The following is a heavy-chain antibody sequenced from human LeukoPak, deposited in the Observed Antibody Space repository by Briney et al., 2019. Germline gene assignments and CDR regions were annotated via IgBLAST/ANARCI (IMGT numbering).Heavy chain of an antibody. J-gene: IGHJ4*02. Sequence: GGSLRLSCAASGFTFSSYAMSWVRQAPGKGLEWVSAISGSGGSTYYADSVKGRLTISRDNSKNTLYLQMNSLRAEDTAVYYCAKDVHYSGSYPDYWGQGTLVTVSS. CDR1: GFTFSSYA. D-gene: IGHD1-26*01. CDR2: ISGSGGST. V-gene: IGHV3-23*01. CDR3: AKDVHYSGSYPDY.